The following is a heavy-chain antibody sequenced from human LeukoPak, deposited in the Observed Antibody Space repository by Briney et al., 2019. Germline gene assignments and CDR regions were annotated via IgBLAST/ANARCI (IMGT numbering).Heavy chain of an antibody. CDR2: IYYAGDT. CDR3: ARRTGLFAPAGSD. D-gene: IGHD6-13*01. CDR1: GGSISSSSYY. V-gene: IGHV4-39*01. J-gene: IGHJ4*02. Sequence: SETLSLTRTVSGGSISSSSYYWGWIRQPPGKGLEWIGTIYYAGDTYYNPSLKSRVTMSVDTSKNQLSLKLTSVTAADAAVYYCARRTGLFAPAGSDWGQGTLVIVSS.